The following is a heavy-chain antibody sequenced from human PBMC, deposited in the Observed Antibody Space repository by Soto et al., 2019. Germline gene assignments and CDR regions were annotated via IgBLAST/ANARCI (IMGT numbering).Heavy chain of an antibody. CDR3: SRTPYRKRLIRSYYYYGMDV. CDR2: IDDGGST. Sequence: TSETLSLTCGVNGGSFIGYFWSWIRQPPGRGLEWIGEIDDGGSTKYNPSLKSRVTISLDTSRSQFSLTLDSTTAADTAVYYCSRTPYRKRLIRSYYYYGMDVWGQGTTVTVSS. J-gene: IGHJ6*02. D-gene: IGHD3-16*01. V-gene: IGHV4-34*01. CDR1: GGSFIGYF.